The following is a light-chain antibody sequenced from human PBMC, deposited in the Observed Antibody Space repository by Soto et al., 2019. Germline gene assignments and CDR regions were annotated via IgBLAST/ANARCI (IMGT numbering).Light chain of an antibody. CDR2: AAS. J-gene: IGKJ4*01. Sequence: DIPMTQSPSSLSASVGDRVTITCRASQSISSYLNWYQQKPGKAPKLLIYAASSLQSGVPARFSGRGSGTDFTLTISSLPPEDFATYYCQQSYSFGGGTKVEIK. CDR1: QSISSY. V-gene: IGKV1-39*01. CDR3: QQSYS.